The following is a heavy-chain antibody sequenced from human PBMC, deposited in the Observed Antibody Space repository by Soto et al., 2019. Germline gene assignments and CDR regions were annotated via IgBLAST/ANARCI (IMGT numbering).Heavy chain of an antibody. V-gene: IGHV3-7*03. CDR2: INQDGGGT. CDR1: GFTFSSSF. D-gene: IGHD6-19*01. CDR3: ARYFRGSGRYFFDY. Sequence: GFLRLSCVASGFTFSSSFMGWVRQAPGKGLEWVANINQDGGGTYYVDSVEGRFTISRDNAKDSLYLQMNSLRGEDTAVYYCARYFRGSGRYFFDYWGQGTLVTVSS. J-gene: IGHJ4*02.